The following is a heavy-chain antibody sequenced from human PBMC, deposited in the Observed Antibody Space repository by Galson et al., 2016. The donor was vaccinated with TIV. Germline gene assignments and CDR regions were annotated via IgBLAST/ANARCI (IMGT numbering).Heavy chain of an antibody. CDR2: ISWNGENT. Sequence: SLRLSCAASGFTFDDYAMHWVRQVPGKGLEWVSLISWNGENTFYADSVKGRFIISRDNSKNALYVQINNLRAEDTAVYYCATRDIAAIPTAIGFDYWGQGTLVTVSS. V-gene: IGHV3-43D*04. D-gene: IGHD2-2*01. CDR3: ATRDIAAIPTAIGFDY. CDR1: GFTFDDYA. J-gene: IGHJ4*02.